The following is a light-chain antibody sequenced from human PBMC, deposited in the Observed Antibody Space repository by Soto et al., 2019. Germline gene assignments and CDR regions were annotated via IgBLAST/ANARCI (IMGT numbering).Light chain of an antibody. J-gene: IGKJ2*01. V-gene: IGKV1-33*01. CDR3: QQYDNPPFT. Sequence: DIQMTQSPSSLSASVGDRVILTCQASQDINNYLNWYQQKPGKAPRLLIYDASNLETGVPSRFSGSGSGTDFTFTISSLQHEDIATYYCQQYDNPPFTFGQGTKLDIK. CDR2: DAS. CDR1: QDINNY.